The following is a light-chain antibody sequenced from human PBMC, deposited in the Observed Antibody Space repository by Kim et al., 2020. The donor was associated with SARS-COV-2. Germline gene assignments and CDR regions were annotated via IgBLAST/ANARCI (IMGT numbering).Light chain of an antibody. Sequence: QSALTQPASVSGSPGQSITISCIGTSSDVGAYNSVSWYQQYPGEVPKLMIYDVTNRPSGVSDRFSGSKSGNTASLTISGLQTEDEADYYCSSPTRSKTVLFSGGTKVTVL. J-gene: IGLJ2*01. CDR1: SSDVGAYNS. CDR3: SSPTRSKTVL. V-gene: IGLV2-14*03. CDR2: DVT.